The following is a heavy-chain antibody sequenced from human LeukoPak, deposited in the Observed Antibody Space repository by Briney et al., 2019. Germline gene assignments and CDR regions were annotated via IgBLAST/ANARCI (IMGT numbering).Heavy chain of an antibody. CDR2: INPDGSWT. J-gene: IGHJ5*02. Sequence: GGSLRLSCAASGFTFNSYWMVWFRQAPGKGLVWVSCINPDGSWTLHADSVKGRFAISRDYARNTLYLQMNSLGVEDTAMYYCARYEQRPGVTASDPWSQGTQVAVSS. V-gene: IGHV3-74*01. D-gene: IGHD2-21*02. CDR1: GFTFNSYW. CDR3: ARYEQRPGVTASDP.